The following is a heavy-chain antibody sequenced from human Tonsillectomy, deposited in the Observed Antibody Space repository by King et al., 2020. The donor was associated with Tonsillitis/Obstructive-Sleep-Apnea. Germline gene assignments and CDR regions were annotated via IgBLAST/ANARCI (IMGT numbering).Heavy chain of an antibody. CDR1: GFTFSSYG. D-gene: IGHD6-6*01. Sequence: QLVQSGGGVVQPGRSLRLSCAASGFTFSSYGIHWVRQAPGKGLEWVAVISYDGSNKYYGDSVKGRFTISRDNSKNTLYLQMNSLRAEDTALYYCAKDYYSSSSPYWYSYMAVWGKGTTVTVSS. CDR3: AKDYYSSSSPYWYSYMAV. CDR2: ISYDGSNK. J-gene: IGHJ6*03. V-gene: IGHV3-30*18.